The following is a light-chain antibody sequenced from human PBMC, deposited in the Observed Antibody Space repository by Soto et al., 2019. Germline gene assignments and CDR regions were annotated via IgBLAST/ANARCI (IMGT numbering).Light chain of an antibody. V-gene: IGKV1-9*01. CDR3: QQLNSYPLT. J-gene: IGKJ4*01. Sequence: IQLTQSPSSLCASVGDRVTITCRASQGISSYLAWYQQKPGKARKLLIYAASTLQSGVTSRFSGSGSGTDFTLTISSLQPEDFATYYCQQLNSYPLTFGGGTKVDIK. CDR1: QGISSY. CDR2: AAS.